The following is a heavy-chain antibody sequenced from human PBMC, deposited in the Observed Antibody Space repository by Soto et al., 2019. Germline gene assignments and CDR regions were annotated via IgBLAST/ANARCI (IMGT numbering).Heavy chain of an antibody. J-gene: IGHJ4*01. CDR3: ARGSLATVDMSGFSEY. CDR1: GGSFSAYY. D-gene: IGHD5-18*01. V-gene: IGHV4-34*01. Sequence: PSGTLSLTCDVYGGSFSAYYWSWIRQPPGKGLEWIGEINHSGGTSYNPSLKSRVTISVDTSKSQFSLKLTSVTAADRAVYYCARGSLATVDMSGFSEYWGHGTPVTVSS. CDR2: INHSGGT.